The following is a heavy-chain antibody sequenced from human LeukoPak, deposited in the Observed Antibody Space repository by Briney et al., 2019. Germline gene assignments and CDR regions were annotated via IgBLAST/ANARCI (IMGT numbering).Heavy chain of an antibody. V-gene: IGHV5-51*01. J-gene: IGHJ6*02. Sequence: GESLKISCKDSGYSFTSYWIGWVRQMPGKGLEWMGIIYPGDSDTRYSPSFQGQVTISADKSISTAYLQWSSLKASDTAMYYCARHRGAIVVVPAATSTNFYGMDVWGQGTTVTVSS. D-gene: IGHD2-2*01. CDR1: GYSFTSYW. CDR2: IYPGDSDT. CDR3: ARHRGAIVVVPAATSTNFYGMDV.